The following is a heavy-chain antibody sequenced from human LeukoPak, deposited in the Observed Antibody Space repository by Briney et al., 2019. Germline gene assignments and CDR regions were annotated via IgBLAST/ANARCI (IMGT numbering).Heavy chain of an antibody. V-gene: IGHV1-2*06. CDR2: INPNSGGT. Sequence: ASVKVSCKASGYTFTGYYMHWVRQAPGQGLGWMGRINPNSGGTNYAQKFQGRVTMTRDTSIRTAYMELSRLRSDDTAVYYCARGDLTSIAARISFDYWGQGTLVTVSS. D-gene: IGHD6-6*01. J-gene: IGHJ4*02. CDR3: ARGDLTSIAARISFDY. CDR1: GYTFTGYY.